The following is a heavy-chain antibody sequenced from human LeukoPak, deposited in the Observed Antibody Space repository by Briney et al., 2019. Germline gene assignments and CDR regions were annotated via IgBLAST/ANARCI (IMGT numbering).Heavy chain of an antibody. CDR1: GFSFSTSA. CDR2: ITSNGRST. J-gene: IGHJ4*02. V-gene: IGHV3-64D*06. Sequence: GGSLRLSCSASGFSFSTSAMHWVRQAPGKGLQFVSAITSNGRSTYYADSVKGRFTISRDNSKNTLYLQMSSLRAEDTALYYYVRDLTWGQGTLVTVSS. D-gene: IGHD4/OR15-4a*01. CDR3: VRDLT.